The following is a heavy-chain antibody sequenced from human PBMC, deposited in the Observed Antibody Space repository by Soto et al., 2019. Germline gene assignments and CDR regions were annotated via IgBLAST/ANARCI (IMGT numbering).Heavy chain of an antibody. D-gene: IGHD1-26*01. CDR3: SCSYSLYVFAY. CDR2: INAGNANT. J-gene: IGHJ4*01. V-gene: IGHV1-3*01. Sequence: QVQLVQSGAEVEKPGASVRLSCKASGYTFTTYAIHWVRQAPGQRLEWMGWINAGNANTEYSQKFQGGVTITMDTSSTTPFMLLGSLICADAGEYFYSCSYSLYVFAYWGHGAPDSVS. CDR1: GYTFTTYA.